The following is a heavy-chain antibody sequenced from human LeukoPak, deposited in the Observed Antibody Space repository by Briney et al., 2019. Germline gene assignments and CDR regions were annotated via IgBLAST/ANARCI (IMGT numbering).Heavy chain of an antibody. V-gene: IGHV3-23*01. J-gene: IGHJ4*02. CDR1: GFTFSSYA. D-gene: IGHD2-2*01. Sequence: GGSLRLSCAASGFTFSSYAMSWVRQAPGKGLEWVSAISGSGGSTYYADSVKGRFTISRDNSKNTLYLQMNSLRAEDTAVYYCAKDRNVYCSSTSCSSEFDYWDQGTLVTVSS. CDR2: ISGSGGST. CDR3: AKDRNVYCSSTSCSSEFDY.